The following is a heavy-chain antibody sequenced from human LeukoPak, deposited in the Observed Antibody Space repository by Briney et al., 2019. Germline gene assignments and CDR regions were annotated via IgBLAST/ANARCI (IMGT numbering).Heavy chain of an antibody. Sequence: GGSLRLSCAASGFTFSDYYTSWIRQAPGKGLEWVSYISSSGSTIYYADSVKGRFPISRDNAKNSLYLQMNSLRVDDTAVYYCARAIWAAAGNWFDSWGQGTLVTVSS. CDR1: GFTFSDYY. CDR2: ISSSGSTI. D-gene: IGHD6-13*01. V-gene: IGHV3-11*04. J-gene: IGHJ5*01. CDR3: ARAIWAAAGNWFDS.